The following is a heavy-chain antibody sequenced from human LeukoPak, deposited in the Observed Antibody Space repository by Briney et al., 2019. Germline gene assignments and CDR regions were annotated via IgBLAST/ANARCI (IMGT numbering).Heavy chain of an antibody. CDR2: ISWNSDSI. CDR3: AKLAVAGTFDD. CDR1: GFTFDDYA. Sequence: PGRSLRLSCAASGFTFDDYAMHWVRQAPGKGLEWVSGISWNSDSIGYADSVKGRFTISRDNAKNSLYLQMNSLRAEDTALYYCAKLAVAGTFDDWGQGTLVTVSS. J-gene: IGHJ4*02. D-gene: IGHD6-19*01. V-gene: IGHV3-9*01.